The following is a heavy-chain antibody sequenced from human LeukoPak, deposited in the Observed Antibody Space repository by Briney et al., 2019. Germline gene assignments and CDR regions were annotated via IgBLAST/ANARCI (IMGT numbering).Heavy chain of an antibody. CDR1: GFSLSTSGVG. Sequence: SGPTLVKPTQTLTLTCTFSGFSLSTSGVGVGWIRQPPGKALEWLALIYWDDDKRYSPSLKSRLTITKDTSKNQVVLTMTNMDPVDTATYYCAHSPGASGYSGYAGHYGMDVWGQGTTVTVSS. J-gene: IGHJ6*02. CDR2: IYWDDDK. V-gene: IGHV2-5*02. CDR3: AHSPGASGYSGYAGHYGMDV. D-gene: IGHD5-12*01.